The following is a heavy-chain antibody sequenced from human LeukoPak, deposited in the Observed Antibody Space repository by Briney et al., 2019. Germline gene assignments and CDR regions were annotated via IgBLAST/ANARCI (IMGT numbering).Heavy chain of an antibody. CDR3: AGRTSDFSSDY. V-gene: IGHV4-4*02. Sequence: SGTLSLTRAVSGGSISSSNWWSWVRQPPGKGLEWIGEIYHSGTTNYNPSLKSRVTISLDKSKNQFSLKLSSVTAADTAVYYCAGRTSDFSSDYWGQGTLVTVSS. CDR2: IYHSGTT. CDR1: GGSISSSNW. D-gene: IGHD3-3*01. J-gene: IGHJ4*02.